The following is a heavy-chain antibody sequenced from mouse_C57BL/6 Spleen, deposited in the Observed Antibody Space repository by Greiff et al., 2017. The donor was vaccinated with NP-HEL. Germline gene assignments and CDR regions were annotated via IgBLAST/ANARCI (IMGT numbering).Heavy chain of an antibody. CDR1: GFTFSSYG. CDR3: ARQDGYDVFDY. J-gene: IGHJ2*01. Sequence: EVKLVESGGDLVKPGGSLKLSCAASGFTFSSYGMSWVRQTPDKRLEWVATISSGGSYTYYPDSVKGRFTISRDNAKNTLYLQMSSLKSEDTAMYYCARQDGYDVFDYWGQGTTLTVSS. CDR2: ISSGGSYT. D-gene: IGHD2-2*01. V-gene: IGHV5-6*01.